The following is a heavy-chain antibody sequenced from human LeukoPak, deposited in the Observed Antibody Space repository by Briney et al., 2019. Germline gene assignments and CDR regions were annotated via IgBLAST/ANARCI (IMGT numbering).Heavy chain of an antibody. D-gene: IGHD3-3*01. J-gene: IGHJ5*02. Sequence: GSLRLSCAASGFSFSDYYMSWIRQSPGKGLEWIGEGSDIGGTKFNPSLKSRVSISADTSKNQFSLKLTSMTAADTAVYYCAKNGQSGFSFDPWGQGTLVTVSS. CDR1: GFSFSDYY. CDR2: GSDIGGT. CDR3: AKNGQSGFSFDP. V-gene: IGHV4-34*08.